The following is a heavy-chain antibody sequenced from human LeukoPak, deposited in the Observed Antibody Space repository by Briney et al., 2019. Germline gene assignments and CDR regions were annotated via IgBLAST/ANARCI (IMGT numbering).Heavy chain of an antibody. V-gene: IGHV3-23*01. CDR2: ISSSGLNT. CDR1: GFMFSDAA. J-gene: IGHJ3*01. CDR3: ARDIELST. Sequence: GGSLRLSCAASGFMFSDAAMTWVRQAPGKGLEWVSLISSSGLNTYYADSVRGRFTISRDNSKNTLSLQMNSLRVEDTAIYYCARDIELSTWGLGTLVTVSS. D-gene: IGHD5-12*01.